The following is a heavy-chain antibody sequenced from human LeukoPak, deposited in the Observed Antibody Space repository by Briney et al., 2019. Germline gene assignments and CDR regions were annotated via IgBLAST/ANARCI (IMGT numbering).Heavy chain of an antibody. CDR2: ISYDGSNK. V-gene: IGHV3-30*04. Sequence: PGGSLRLSCAASGFTFSSYAMHWVRQAPGKGLEWVAVISYDGSNKYYADSVKGRFTISRDNSKNTLYLQMNSLRAEDMAVYYCAREYYGSGSYSADYWGQGTLVTVSS. D-gene: IGHD3-10*01. CDR1: GFTFSSYA. J-gene: IGHJ4*02. CDR3: AREYYGSGSYSADY.